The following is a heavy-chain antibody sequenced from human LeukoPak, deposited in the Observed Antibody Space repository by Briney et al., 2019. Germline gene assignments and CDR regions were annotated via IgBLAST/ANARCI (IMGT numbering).Heavy chain of an antibody. Sequence: GGSLRLSCAASGFPFSSYWMHWVRQAPGKGLVWVSRIKSDGSSTSYADSVKGRLTISRDNAKNTVYLQMNSLRVEDTAVYYCARGGYLTYLIDYWGQGTLVTVSS. CDR1: GFPFSSYW. V-gene: IGHV3-74*01. CDR3: ARGGYLTYLIDY. CDR2: IKSDGSST. D-gene: IGHD3-22*01. J-gene: IGHJ4*02.